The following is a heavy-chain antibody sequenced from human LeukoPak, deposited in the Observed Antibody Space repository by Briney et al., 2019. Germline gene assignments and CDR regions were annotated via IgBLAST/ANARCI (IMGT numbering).Heavy chain of an antibody. CDR2: ISWNSGSI. Sequence: GRSLRLSCAASGFTFDDYAMHWVRQAPGKGLEWVSGISWNSGSIGYADSVKGRFTISRDNAKNSLYLQMNSLRAEDTAVYYCAKDKDSSGWYTSPFDYWGQGTLVTVSS. J-gene: IGHJ4*02. D-gene: IGHD6-19*01. CDR3: AKDKDSSGWYTSPFDY. V-gene: IGHV3-9*01. CDR1: GFTFDDYA.